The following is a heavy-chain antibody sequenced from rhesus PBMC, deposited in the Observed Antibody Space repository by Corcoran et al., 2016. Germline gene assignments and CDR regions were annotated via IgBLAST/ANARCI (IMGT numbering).Heavy chain of an antibody. CDR3: ARLAAAGSIFDY. V-gene: IGHV4-99*01. Sequence: QVQLQESGPGLVKPSETLSLTCAVSGYSISSGPYWGWIRQPPGKGLEYIGYISGSSGSTYYNPSLKSRVTISNATSKNQFSLKLSSVTAADTAVYYCARLAAAGSIFDYWGQGVLVTVSS. J-gene: IGHJ4*01. CDR2: ISGSSGST. CDR1: GYSISSGPY. D-gene: IGHD6-31*01.